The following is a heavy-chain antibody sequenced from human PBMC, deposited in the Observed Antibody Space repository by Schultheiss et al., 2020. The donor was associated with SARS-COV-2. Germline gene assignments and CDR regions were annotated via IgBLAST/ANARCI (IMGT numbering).Heavy chain of an antibody. CDR2: ISGHNSIP. V-gene: IGHV1-18*01. D-gene: IGHD6-6*01. J-gene: IGHJ4*02. CDR1: GYTFTDYG. CDR3: ARDGSSSAGGFDY. Sequence: ASVKVSCKSSGYTFTDYGVTWVRQAPGQGLEWMGWISGHNSIPYYAQKFQGRVTMTTDTSTNTAYMELRSLRSDDTAVYYCARDGSSSAGGFDYWGQGTLVTVSS.